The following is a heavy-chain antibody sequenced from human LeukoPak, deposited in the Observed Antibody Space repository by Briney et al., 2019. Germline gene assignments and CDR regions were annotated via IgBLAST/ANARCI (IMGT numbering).Heavy chain of an antibody. D-gene: IGHD3-10*01. V-gene: IGHV3-11*01. CDR2: ISSSGSTI. J-gene: IGHJ3*02. CDR1: GFTFSDYY. Sequence: KSGGSLRLSCAASGFTFSDYYMSWIRQAPGKGLEWVSYISSSGSTIYYADSVKGRFTISRDNAKNSLYLQMNSLRAEDTAVYYCARAQDGSGSDAFDIWGQGTMVTVSS. CDR3: ARAQDGSGSDAFDI.